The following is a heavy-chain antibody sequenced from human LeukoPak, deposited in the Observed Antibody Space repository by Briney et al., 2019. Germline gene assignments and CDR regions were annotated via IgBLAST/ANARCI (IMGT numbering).Heavy chain of an antibody. Sequence: SETLSLTCAVYGGSFSNYYWSWIRQPPGKGLEWIEEINDSGRTNYNPSLMSRVTVSVDTSKKQFSLRLTSVTATDTAVYYCARRWNYGRNYYIDVWGKGATVSVSS. J-gene: IGHJ6*03. V-gene: IGHV4-34*01. CDR2: INDSGRT. CDR3: ARRWNYGRNYYIDV. D-gene: IGHD1-7*01. CDR1: GGSFSNYY.